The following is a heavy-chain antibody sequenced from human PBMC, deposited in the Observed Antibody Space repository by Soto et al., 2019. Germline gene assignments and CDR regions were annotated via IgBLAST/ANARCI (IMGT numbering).Heavy chain of an antibody. CDR1: GFTFSNAW. CDR3: TTGRVTGDHYFWGSSSSHP. Sequence: EVQLVESGGGLVKPGGSLRLSCAASGFTFSNAWMSWVRQAPGKGLEWVGRIKSKTDGGTTDYAAPVKGRFTISRDDSKNTLYLQMNSLKPEDTAVYYCTTGRVTGDHYFWGSSSSHPWAQGTLVTFSS. D-gene: IGHD3-16*01. V-gene: IGHV3-15*01. J-gene: IGHJ5*02. CDR2: IKSKTDGGTT.